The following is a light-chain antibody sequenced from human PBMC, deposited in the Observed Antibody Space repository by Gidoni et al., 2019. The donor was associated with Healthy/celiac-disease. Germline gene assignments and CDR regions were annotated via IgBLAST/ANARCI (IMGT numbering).Light chain of an antibody. Sequence: EFVLTQSPATLSWSPGERATRSCRASQSVSSSYLAWYQQKPGQAPRLLIYGASSRATGIPDRFSGSGSGTDFTLTISRLEPEDFAVYYCQQYGSSPLFGQGTKVEIK. V-gene: IGKV3-20*01. CDR1: QSVSSSY. CDR3: QQYGSSPL. CDR2: GAS. J-gene: IGKJ1*01.